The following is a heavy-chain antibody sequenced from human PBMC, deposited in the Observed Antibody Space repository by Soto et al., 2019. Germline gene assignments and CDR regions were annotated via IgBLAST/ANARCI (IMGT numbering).Heavy chain of an antibody. J-gene: IGHJ3*02. V-gene: IGHV3-23*01. CDR3: AKAMVAAACKGAFDI. Sequence: EVQLLESGGGLVQPGGSLRLSCAASAFTFSSYAMTWVRQAPGKGLDWVSAISAGGDSTNDADSVQGRFTISRDNSKNTLYLQMNSLRAEDTAVYYCAKAMVAAACKGAFDIWGQGTMVTVSS. CDR2: ISAGGDST. CDR1: AFTFSSYA. D-gene: IGHD6-13*01.